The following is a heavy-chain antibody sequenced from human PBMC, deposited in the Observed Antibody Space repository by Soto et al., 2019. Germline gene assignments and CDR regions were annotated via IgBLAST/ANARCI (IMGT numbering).Heavy chain of an antibody. CDR3: ARGGWDY. J-gene: IGHJ4*02. Sequence: QVQLQQWGAGLLKPSETLSLTCAVYRGSFSGYYWSWIRQPPGKGLEWIGEINHSGSTNYNPSLKSRVTISVDTSKNQFSLKLSSVTAADTAVYYCARGGWDYWGQGTLVTVSS. V-gene: IGHV4-34*01. CDR1: RGSFSGYY. CDR2: INHSGST.